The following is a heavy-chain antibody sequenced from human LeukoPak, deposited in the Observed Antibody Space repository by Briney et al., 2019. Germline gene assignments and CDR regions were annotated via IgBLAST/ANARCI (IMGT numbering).Heavy chain of an antibody. J-gene: IGHJ3*02. D-gene: IGHD6-13*01. CDR3: AREGVDDSSSWYADAFDI. Sequence: PSETLSLTCTVSGGSICSYYWSWIRQPAGKGLEWIGRIYTSGSTNYNPSLKSRVTMSVDTSRNQFSLKLSSVTAADTAVYYCAREGVDDSSSWYADAFDIWGQGTMVTVSS. V-gene: IGHV4-4*07. CDR2: IYTSGST. CDR1: GGSICSYY.